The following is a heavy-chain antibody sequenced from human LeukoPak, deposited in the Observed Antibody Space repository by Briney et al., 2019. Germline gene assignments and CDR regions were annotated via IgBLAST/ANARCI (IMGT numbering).Heavy chain of an antibody. Sequence: GGSLRLSCAASGFTFSSYAISWVRQAPGKVLEWVSAISGSGGSTYYADSVKGRFTISRDNSKNTLYLQMNSLRAEDTAVYYCARDTPQGTMVRGDPDYWGQRTLVTVSS. V-gene: IGHV3-23*01. CDR1: GFTFSSYA. CDR2: ISGSGGST. D-gene: IGHD3-10*01. J-gene: IGHJ4*02. CDR3: ARDTPQGTMVRGDPDY.